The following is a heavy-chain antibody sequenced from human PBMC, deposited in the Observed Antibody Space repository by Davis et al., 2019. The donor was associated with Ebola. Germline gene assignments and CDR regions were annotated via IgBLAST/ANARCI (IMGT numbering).Heavy chain of an antibody. V-gene: IGHV1-3*01. Sequence: ASVKVSCKASGYTFTSYAMHWVRQAPGQRLEWMGWINAGNGNTKYSQKFQGRVTITRDTSASTAYMELSSLRSDDTAVYYCARAPFLYYYDSSGMDVWGQGTTVTVSS. CDR3: ARAPFLYYYDSSGMDV. CDR1: GYTFTSYA. J-gene: IGHJ6*02. CDR2: INAGNGNT. D-gene: IGHD3-22*01.